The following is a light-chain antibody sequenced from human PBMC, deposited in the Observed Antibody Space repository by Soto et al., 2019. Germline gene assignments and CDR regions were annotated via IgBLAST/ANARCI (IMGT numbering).Light chain of an antibody. V-gene: IGLV1-44*01. J-gene: IGLJ2*01. CDR1: SSNIGAGYD. Sequence: QSVLTQPPSVSGAPGQRVTISCTGSSSNIGAGYDVHWYQQLPGTAPTLLIYSNNQRPPGVPDRFSGSKSGTSASLAISGLQSEDEADYYCAAWDDTLNGPYVVFGGGTKLTV. CDR2: SNN. CDR3: AAWDDTLNGPYVV.